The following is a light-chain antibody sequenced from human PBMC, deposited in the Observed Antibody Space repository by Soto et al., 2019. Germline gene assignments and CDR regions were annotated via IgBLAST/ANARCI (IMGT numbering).Light chain of an antibody. CDR3: QHYKNWWT. J-gene: IGKJ1*01. CDR1: QSVSSN. CDR2: GAS. Sequence: VVTQSPATLSVSPGERATLSCRASQSVSSNLAWYQQKPGQAPRLLIFGASTRATGIPARFSGSGSGTEFTLTISSLQSEDFAVYYCQHYKNWWTFGQGTKVDIK. V-gene: IGKV3-15*01.